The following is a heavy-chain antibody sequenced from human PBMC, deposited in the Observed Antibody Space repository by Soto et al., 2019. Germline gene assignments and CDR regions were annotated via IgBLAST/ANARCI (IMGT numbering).Heavy chain of an antibody. CDR3: AREETPWPLAYGLDV. J-gene: IGHJ6*02. CDR2: FGTRGDT. D-gene: IGHD2-15*01. CDR1: GFTFNSFT. V-gene: IGHV3-21*01. Sequence: PGGSLRLSCAASGFTFNSFTMHWVRQAPGKGLEWVSSFGTRGDTYYADTVKGRFTISRDNAKNSVSLQMNSLRAEDTAVYFCAREETPWPLAYGLDVWGQGTTVTVSS.